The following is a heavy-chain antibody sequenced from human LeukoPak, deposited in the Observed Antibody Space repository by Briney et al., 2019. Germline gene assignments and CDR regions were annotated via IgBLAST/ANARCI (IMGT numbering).Heavy chain of an antibody. D-gene: IGHD3-10*01. CDR1: GYSFTEHY. CDR3: ARAQEPYYYGSGSQLRYYYMDV. CDR2: INPNSGGT. V-gene: IGHV1-2*02. J-gene: IGHJ6*03. Sequence: GASVKVSCKSSGYSFTEHYIYWVRQAPGQGLEWMGWINPNSGGTNYAQKFQGRVTMTRDTSISTAYMELSRLRSDDTAVYYCARAQEPYYYGSGSQLRYYYMDVWGKGTTVTVSS.